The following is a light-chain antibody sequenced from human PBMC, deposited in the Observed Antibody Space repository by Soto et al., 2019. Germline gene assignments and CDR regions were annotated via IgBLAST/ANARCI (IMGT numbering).Light chain of an antibody. CDR3: QQYHDTPRT. Sequence: DIVMTQSPDSLAVSLGERATINCKSSQSILYNSNNKNYLAWYQQKAGQPPKLLIYWASTREFGVPDRFSGSGSGTDFTLTISSLQAEDVAVYYCQQYHDTPRTFGQGTKVEIK. J-gene: IGKJ1*01. V-gene: IGKV4-1*01. CDR2: WAS. CDR1: QSILYNSNNKNY.